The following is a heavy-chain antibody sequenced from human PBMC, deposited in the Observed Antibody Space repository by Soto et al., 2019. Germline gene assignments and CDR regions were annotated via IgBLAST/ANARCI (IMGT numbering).Heavy chain of an antibody. V-gene: IGHV3-30*03. CDR1: GFTFSSYG. D-gene: IGHD2-2*01. Sequence: GGSLRLSCAASGFTFSSYGMPWVRQVPGKGLEWVAVISYDGTHKYYADSVKGRSTISRDNSKNTLYLQMNSLRAEDTAVYYCARGRRVPAAIEMDIWGKGTTVTVSS. CDR3: ARGRRVPAAIEMDI. CDR2: ISYDGTHK. J-gene: IGHJ6*04.